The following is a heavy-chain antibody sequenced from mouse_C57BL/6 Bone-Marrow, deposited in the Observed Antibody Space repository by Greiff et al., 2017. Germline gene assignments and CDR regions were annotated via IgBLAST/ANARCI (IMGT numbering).Heavy chain of an antibody. J-gene: IGHJ2*01. CDR3: AGGDNYGGYYMDY. V-gene: IGHV1-47*01. Sequence: VQLQESGAELVKPGASVKMSCKASGYTFTTYPIDWVKQNHGKSLEWIGNFHPYNDDTKYNEKFKGKATLTVDKSSSTVYLELSRLTSDDSAVYYGAGGDNYGGYYMDYWGQGTTLTVSS. CDR2: FHPYNDDT. D-gene: IGHD2-12*01. CDR1: GYTFTTYP.